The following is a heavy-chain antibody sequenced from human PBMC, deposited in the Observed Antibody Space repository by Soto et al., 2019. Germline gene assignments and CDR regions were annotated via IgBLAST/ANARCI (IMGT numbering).Heavy chain of an antibody. J-gene: IGHJ4*02. CDR2: FYHSGTT. D-gene: IGHD2-8*01. V-gene: IGHV4-59*01. CDR3: ARDPGYCTNGVCPIFDF. Sequence: SVILSLTCTVAGDSIKDYFWILVRKPPGKGLEWIGHFYHSGTTNYSPALKSRVTISIDQSKNQFSLRLNSVTAADTAVYFCARDPGYCTNGVCPIFDFWGQGIPVTVSS. CDR1: GDSIKDYF.